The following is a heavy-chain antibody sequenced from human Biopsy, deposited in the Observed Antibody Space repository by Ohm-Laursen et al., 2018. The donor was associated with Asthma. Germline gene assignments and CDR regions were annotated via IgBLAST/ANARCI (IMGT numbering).Heavy chain of an antibody. V-gene: IGHV4-61*01. Sequence: GTLSLTCIVSGGSVSTGSYYWSWIRQPPGKGLEWLGYIYYTGSDNYNPSLKSRVIISVDTSKNQFSLRLNSVTAADTAVYYFARGPNYHGSGRAPIGMDVWGQGTTVTVSS. J-gene: IGHJ6*02. CDR1: GGSVSTGSYY. CDR2: IYYTGSD. D-gene: IGHD3-10*01. CDR3: ARGPNYHGSGRAPIGMDV.